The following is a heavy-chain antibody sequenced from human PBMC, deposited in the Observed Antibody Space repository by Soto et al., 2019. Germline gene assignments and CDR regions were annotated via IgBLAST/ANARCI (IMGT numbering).Heavy chain of an antibody. D-gene: IGHD3-10*01. V-gene: IGHV3-21*01. CDR2: ISSSSSYI. Sequence: EVQLVASGGGLVQPGGSLRLSCAASGFTFSSYSMNWVRQATGKGLEWVSSISSSSSYIYYADSVKGRFTISRDNAKNSLYLQMNSLRAEDTAVYYFARDPGGWAFDIWGQVTMVTVSS. CDR3: ARDPGGWAFDI. CDR1: GFTFSSYS. J-gene: IGHJ3*02.